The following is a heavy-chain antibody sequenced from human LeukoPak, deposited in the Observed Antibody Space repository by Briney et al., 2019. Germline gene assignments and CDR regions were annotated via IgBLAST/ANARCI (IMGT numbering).Heavy chain of an antibody. CDR2: ISASGGNT. Sequence: GGSLRLSCAASGFTFSSYAMSWVRQAPGKGLEWVSAISASGGNTYYADSVKGRFTISRGSSKNTLYLQMNSLRAEDTAIYYCAKDLRGATVTTEGDYWGQGTLVTVSS. CDR1: GFTFSSYA. V-gene: IGHV3-23*01. CDR3: AKDLRGATVTTEGDY. D-gene: IGHD4-17*01. J-gene: IGHJ4*02.